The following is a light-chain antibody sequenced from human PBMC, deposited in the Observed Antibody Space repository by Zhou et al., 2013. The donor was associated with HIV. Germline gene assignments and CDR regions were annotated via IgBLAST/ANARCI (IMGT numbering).Light chain of an antibody. Sequence: EIVLTQSPATLSLSPGDRATLSCRASQSVTSYLAWYQQKPGQAPRLLIYDASNRATGIPARFSGSGSGTDFTLTISSLEPEDFTTYYCQQTYSNPFTFGQGTTLEIE. CDR2: DAS. CDR1: QSVTSY. J-gene: IGKJ2*01. CDR3: QQTYSNPFT. V-gene: IGKV3-11*01.